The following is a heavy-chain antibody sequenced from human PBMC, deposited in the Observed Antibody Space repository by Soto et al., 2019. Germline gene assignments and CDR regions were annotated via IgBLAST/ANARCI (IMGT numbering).Heavy chain of an antibody. D-gene: IGHD7-27*01. CDR3: ARDNYWGFFDY. Sequence: SETLSLTCTVSGGSISSYYWSWIRQPPGKGLEWIGYIYYSGSTNYNPSLKSRVTISVDTSKNQFSLKLGSVTAADTAVYYCARDNYWGFFDYWGQGTLVTVSS. V-gene: IGHV4-59*01. CDR1: GGSISSYY. CDR2: IYYSGST. J-gene: IGHJ4*02.